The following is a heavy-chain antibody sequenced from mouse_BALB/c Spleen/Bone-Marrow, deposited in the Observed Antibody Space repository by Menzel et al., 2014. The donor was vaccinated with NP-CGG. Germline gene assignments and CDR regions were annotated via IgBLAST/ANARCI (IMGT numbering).Heavy chain of an antibody. V-gene: IGHV2-9*02. J-gene: IGHJ3*01. CDR1: GFSLTSYG. CDR2: IWAGGST. CDR3: ARDRGDYVFAY. Sequence: VHLVESGPGLVAPSQSLSITCTVPGFSLTSYGVHWVRQPPGKGLEWLGVIWAGGSTNYNSALMSRLSISKDNSKSQVFLKMNSLQTDDTAMYYCARDRGDYVFAYWGQGTLVTVSA. D-gene: IGHD2-4*01.